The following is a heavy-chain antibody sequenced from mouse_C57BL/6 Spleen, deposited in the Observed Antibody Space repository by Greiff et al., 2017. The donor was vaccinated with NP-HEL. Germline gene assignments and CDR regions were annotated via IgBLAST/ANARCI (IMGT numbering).Heavy chain of an antibody. D-gene: IGHD2-14*01. CDR1: GYTFTSYW. J-gene: IGHJ2*01. V-gene: IGHV1-69*01. Sequence: VQLQQPGAELVMPGASVKLSCKASGYTFTSYWMHWVKQRPGQGLEWIGAIDPSDSYTNYNQKFKGKSTLTVDKSSSTAYMQLSSLTSEDSAVYYCARSLYRGYFDYWGQGTTLTVSS. CDR2: IDPSDSYT. CDR3: ARSLYRGYFDY.